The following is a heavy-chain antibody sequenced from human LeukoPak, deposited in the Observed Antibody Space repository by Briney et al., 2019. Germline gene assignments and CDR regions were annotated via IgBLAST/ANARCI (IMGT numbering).Heavy chain of an antibody. V-gene: IGHV3-30*18. D-gene: IGHD5-18*01. CDR1: GFTFSSYG. CDR2: ISYDGSNK. Sequence: TGGSLRLSCAASGFTFSSYGMHWVRQAPGKGLEWVAVISYDGSNKYYADSVKGRFTISRDNSKNTLYLQMNSLRAEDTAVYYCAKGGAAAMVPYYFDYWGQGTLVTVSS. J-gene: IGHJ4*02. CDR3: AKGGAAAMVPYYFDY.